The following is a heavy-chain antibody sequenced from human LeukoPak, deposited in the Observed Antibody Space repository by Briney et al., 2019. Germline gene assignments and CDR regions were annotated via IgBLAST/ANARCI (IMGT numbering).Heavy chain of an antibody. CDR1: GGSFSGNY. CDR2: INHSGSS. D-gene: IGHD6-19*01. J-gene: IGHJ4*02. CDR3: ARARGAVAIDY. V-gene: IGHV4-34*01. Sequence: SETLSLTCAVYGGSFSGNYWSWIRQPPGKGLEWIGEINHSGSSNYNPSLKSRVTISVDTSKNQFSLKVSSVTAADTAVYYCARARGAVAIDYWGQGTLVTVSS.